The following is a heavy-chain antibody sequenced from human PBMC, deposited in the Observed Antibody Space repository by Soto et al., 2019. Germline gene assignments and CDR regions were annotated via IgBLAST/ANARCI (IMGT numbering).Heavy chain of an antibody. CDR2: INSDGSTT. D-gene: IGHD6-19*01. V-gene: IGHV3-74*01. CDR3: ARGGFKQWLLDY. CDR1: AFTFSSYW. Sequence: PGGSLRLSCAASAFTFSSYWIHWVRQAPGKGLVWVSRINSDGSTTNYADSVKGRFTISRDNAKNTVYLQMNSLRAEDTAVYYCARGGFKQWLLDYWGQGTLVTVSS. J-gene: IGHJ4*02.